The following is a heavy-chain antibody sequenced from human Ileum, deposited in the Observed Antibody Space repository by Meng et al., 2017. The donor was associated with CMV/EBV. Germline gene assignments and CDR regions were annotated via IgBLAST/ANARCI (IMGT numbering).Heavy chain of an antibody. CDR2: INGGKGNT. V-gene: IGHV1-3*01. CDR3: ARIEYGAHFDS. CDR1: GDKFTNFA. J-gene: IGHJ4*02. D-gene: IGHD4-17*01. Sequence: SCQASGDKFTNFAMHWVRQAPGQRLEWMGWINGGKGNTKYSQKFQGRVTFSRDTSATTAYMEVSSLTSEDTAVYYCARIEYGAHFDSWGQGTLVTVSS.